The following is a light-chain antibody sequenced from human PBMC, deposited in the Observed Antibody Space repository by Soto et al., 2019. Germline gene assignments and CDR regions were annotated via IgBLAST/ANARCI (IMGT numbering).Light chain of an antibody. V-gene: IGKV3-20*01. CDR2: GAS. Sequence: EIVLTQSPGTLSLSPGERATVSCMASESVRSADLAWYQQKPGHAPRLLMYGASSRATSIPDRFSGSGSGTDFTLTISRLEPEDFAVYYCQQYGSSPQTFGQGTKVEI. CDR1: ESVRSAD. CDR3: QQYGSSPQT. J-gene: IGKJ1*01.